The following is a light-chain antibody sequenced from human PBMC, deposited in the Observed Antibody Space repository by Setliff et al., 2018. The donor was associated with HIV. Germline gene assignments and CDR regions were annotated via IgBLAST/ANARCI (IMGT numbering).Light chain of an antibody. CDR1: QSIVRH. V-gene: IGKV3-11*01. Sequence: EIVLTQSPATLSLSPGESATLSCRASQSIVRHLAWYQQKPGQAPSLLIYDVSNRATGIPARFSGSGSGTDFTLTISSLEPADFAVYYCQQRNDWPISFGGGTKVDIK. J-gene: IGKJ4*01. CDR2: DVS. CDR3: QQRNDWPIS.